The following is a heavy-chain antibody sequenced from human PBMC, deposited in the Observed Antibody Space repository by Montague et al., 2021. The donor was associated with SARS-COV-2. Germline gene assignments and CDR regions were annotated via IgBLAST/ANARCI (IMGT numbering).Heavy chain of an antibody. V-gene: IGHV4-59*08. CDR3: ARGWAFDP. J-gene: IGHJ3*01. CDR1: GGSTTSRN. D-gene: IGHD6-19*01. Sequence: SETLSLTCTVSGGSTTSRNYNWSRHSPGKGTEWMGYGYYNGNTKSNPSLQSRVTISIDTSENQFSLRLNAVTAADTAVYFCARGWAFDPWGQGRLVTVSS. CDR2: GYYNGNT.